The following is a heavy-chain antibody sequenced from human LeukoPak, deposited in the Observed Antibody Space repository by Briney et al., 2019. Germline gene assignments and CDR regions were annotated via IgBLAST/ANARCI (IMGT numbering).Heavy chain of an antibody. CDR3: ARSPPGLIYMDV. J-gene: IGHJ6*03. CDR1: GGAFNSYA. V-gene: IGHV1-69*13. Sequence: SVKVSCKASGGAFNSYAISWVRQAPGQGFEWMGGFIPIFGTANYAQKFQGRVMITAGESTSTAYMDLNSLRSEDTAVYYCARSPPGLIYMDVWGKGTTVSVSS. D-gene: IGHD2-8*01. CDR2: FIPIFGTA.